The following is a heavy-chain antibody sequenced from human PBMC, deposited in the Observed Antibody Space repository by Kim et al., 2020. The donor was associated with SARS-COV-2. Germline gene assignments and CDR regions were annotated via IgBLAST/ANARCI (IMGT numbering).Heavy chain of an antibody. CDR2: IYYSGST. CDR3: ARDRTSSSWVYWYYGMDV. Sequence: SETLSLTCTVSGGSVSSGSYYWSWIRQPPGKGLEWIGYIYYSGSTNYNPSLKSRVTISVDTSKNQFSLKLSSVTAADTAVYYCARDRTSSSWVYWYYGMDVWGQGTTVTVSS. J-gene: IGHJ6*02. V-gene: IGHV4-61*01. D-gene: IGHD6-13*01. CDR1: GGSVSSGSYY.